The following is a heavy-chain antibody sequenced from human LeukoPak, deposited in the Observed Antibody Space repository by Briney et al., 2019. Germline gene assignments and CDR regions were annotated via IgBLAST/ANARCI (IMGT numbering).Heavy chain of an antibody. D-gene: IGHD5-18*01. CDR3: ARCGYSYGSEFDY. CDR1: GGSIRIYY. CDR2: IYYSGST. J-gene: IGHJ4*02. V-gene: IGHV4-59*01. Sequence: SETLSLTCTVSGGSIRIYYWSWIRQPPGKGLEWIGYIYYSGSTNYNPSLKSRVTISVDTSKNQFSLKLSSVTAADTAVYYCARCGYSYGSEFDYWGQGTLVTVSS.